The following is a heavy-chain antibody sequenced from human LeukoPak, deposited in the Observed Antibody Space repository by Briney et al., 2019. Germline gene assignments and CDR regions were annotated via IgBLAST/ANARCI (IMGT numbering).Heavy chain of an antibody. Sequence: SETLSLTCAVYSGSFSNYYWSWIRQPPGKGLEWIGEINQSGSTNYNPSLKSRVTISVDTSKNQFSLKLSSVTAADTAVYYCASSYDPLVFDYWGQGTLVTVSS. V-gene: IGHV4-34*01. J-gene: IGHJ4*02. D-gene: IGHD5-18*01. CDR1: SGSFSNYY. CDR3: ASSYDPLVFDY. CDR2: INQSGST.